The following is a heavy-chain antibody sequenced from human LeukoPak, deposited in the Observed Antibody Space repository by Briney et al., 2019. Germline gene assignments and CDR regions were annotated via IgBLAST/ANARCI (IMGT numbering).Heavy chain of an antibody. CDR3: ARVLAPNYYGMDV. CDR2: IYSGGST. Sequence: PGGSLRLSCAASGFTVSSNYMSWVRQAPGKGLEWVSVIYSGGSTYYADSVKGRFTISRDNSKNTLYLQMNSLRAEDTAVYYCARVLAPNYYGMDVWGQGTTVTVSS. V-gene: IGHV3-53*01. D-gene: IGHD3-3*02. J-gene: IGHJ6*02. CDR1: GFTVSSNY.